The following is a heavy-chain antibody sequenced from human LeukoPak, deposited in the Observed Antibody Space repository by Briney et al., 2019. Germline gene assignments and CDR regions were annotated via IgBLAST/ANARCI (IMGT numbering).Heavy chain of an antibody. J-gene: IGHJ4*02. CDR3: ARVYRYSGTDDY. V-gene: IGHV4-34*01. CDR2: INHNGST. D-gene: IGHD1-26*01. CDR1: GGSFSGYY. Sequence: SETLSLTCAVYGGSFSGYYWSWIRQPPGKGLEWIGEINHNGSTNYNPSLKSRVTISVDTSKNQFSLKLSSVTAADTAVYYCARVYRYSGTDDYWGQGTLVTVSS.